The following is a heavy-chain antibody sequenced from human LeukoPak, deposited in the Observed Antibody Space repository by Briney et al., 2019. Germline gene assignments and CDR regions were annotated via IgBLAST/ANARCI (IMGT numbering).Heavy chain of an antibody. V-gene: IGHV3-23*01. CDR3: AKDYYDILTGYYTGGYFDY. CDR1: GFTFSSYA. D-gene: IGHD3-9*01. J-gene: IGHJ4*02. Sequence: GGSLRLSCAASGFTFSSYAMSWVRQAPGKGLEWVSAISGSGGSTYYADSVKGRFTISRDNSKNTPYLQMNSLRAEDTAVYYCAKDYYDILTGYYTGGYFDYWGQGTLVTVSS. CDR2: ISGSGGST.